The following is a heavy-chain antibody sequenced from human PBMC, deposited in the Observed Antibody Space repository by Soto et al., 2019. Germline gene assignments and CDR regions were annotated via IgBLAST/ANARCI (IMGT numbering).Heavy chain of an antibody. CDR2: ISASGGST. Sequence: GGSLRLSCAASGFTFSSYAMSWVRQAPGKGLEWVSSISASGGSTYYADSVKDRFIISRDNSKNTLYLQMNSLRAEDTAVYYCARYYDFWSGYYFEDDAFDIWGQGTMVTVSS. CDR3: ARYYDFWSGYYFEDDAFDI. CDR1: GFTFSSYA. J-gene: IGHJ3*02. V-gene: IGHV3-23*01. D-gene: IGHD3-3*01.